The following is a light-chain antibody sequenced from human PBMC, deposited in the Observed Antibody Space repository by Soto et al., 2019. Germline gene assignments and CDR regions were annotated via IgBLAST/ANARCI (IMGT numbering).Light chain of an antibody. J-gene: IGKJ4*01. V-gene: IGKV2-28*01. CDR1: PRLLHSNGYNY. CDR2: LGS. Sequence: DIVMTQSPLSLPVSYEGSASVSCGTSPRLLHSNGYNYLDWYLQKPGQSPQXKIYLGSNRSSGVPDRFSGSRSGTDCTLKISRVEAEDVGVYYCMQALQTPLTFGGGTKVDIK. CDR3: MQALQTPLT.